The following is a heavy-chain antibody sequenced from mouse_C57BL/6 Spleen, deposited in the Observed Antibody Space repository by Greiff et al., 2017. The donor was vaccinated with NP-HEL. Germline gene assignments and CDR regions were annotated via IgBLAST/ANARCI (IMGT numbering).Heavy chain of an antibody. Sequence: VQLQQSGPELVKPGASVKISCKASGYAFSSSWMNWVKQRPGKGLEWIGRIYPGDGDTNYNGKFKGKATLTADKSSSTAYMQLSSLTSEDSAVYFWARSYYSNYLFAYWGQGTLVTVSA. V-gene: IGHV1-82*01. J-gene: IGHJ3*01. D-gene: IGHD2-5*01. CDR1: GYAFSSSW. CDR2: IYPGDGDT. CDR3: ARSYYSNYLFAY.